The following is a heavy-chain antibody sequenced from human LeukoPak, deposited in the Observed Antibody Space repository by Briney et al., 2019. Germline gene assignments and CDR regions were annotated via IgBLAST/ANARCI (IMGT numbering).Heavy chain of an antibody. CDR1: GYTLTELS. Sequence: ASVKVSCKVSGYTLTELSMHWVRQAPGKGLEWMGGFDPEDGETIYAQKFYGRVTMTEDTSTDTPYMELSSLRSEDTAVYYCATVAKTRGFYYFDYWGQETLVTVSS. CDR3: ATVAKTRGFYYFDY. D-gene: IGHD1-14*01. V-gene: IGHV1-24*01. CDR2: FDPEDGET. J-gene: IGHJ4*02.